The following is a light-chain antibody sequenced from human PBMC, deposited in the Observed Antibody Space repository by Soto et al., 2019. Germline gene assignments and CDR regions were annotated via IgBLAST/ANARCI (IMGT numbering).Light chain of an antibody. Sequence: EIVMTQSPATLSVSQGERATLSCRASQSVSSNLAWFQQKPGQAPRLLLYAVSTRATGVPVRFSGSGSGTEFTLTISSLQSEDSAVYYCQQHNHWPSFGQGTKLEIK. CDR1: QSVSSN. V-gene: IGKV3-15*01. J-gene: IGKJ2*01. CDR2: AVS. CDR3: QQHNHWPS.